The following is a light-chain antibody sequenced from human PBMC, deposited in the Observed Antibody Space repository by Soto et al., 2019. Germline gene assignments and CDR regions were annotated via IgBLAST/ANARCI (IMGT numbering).Light chain of an antibody. Sequence: EIVLTQSPGALSLSPGERATLCCRASQRISISYLAWYQQRPGQAPSLLIYGTSSRATGIPDRFSGSGSGTDFTLTISRLEPEDFAVYYCQQYGGSPWTFGQGTKVDI. V-gene: IGKV3-20*01. CDR1: QRISISY. J-gene: IGKJ1*01. CDR3: QQYGGSPWT. CDR2: GTS.